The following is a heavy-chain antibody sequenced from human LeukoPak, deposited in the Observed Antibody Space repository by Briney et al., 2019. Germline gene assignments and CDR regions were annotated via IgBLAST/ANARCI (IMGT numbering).Heavy chain of an antibody. CDR2: IYYSGST. CDR3: ARRGSYAEFDY. J-gene: IGHJ4*02. D-gene: IGHD1-26*01. CDR1: GGSISSYY. V-gene: IGHV4-59*12. Sequence: SETLSPTCTVSGGSISSYYWSWIRQPPGKGLEWIGYIYYSGSTNYNPPLKSRVTISVDTSKNQFSLKLNSVTPEDTAVYYCARRGSYAEFDYWGQGTLVTVSS.